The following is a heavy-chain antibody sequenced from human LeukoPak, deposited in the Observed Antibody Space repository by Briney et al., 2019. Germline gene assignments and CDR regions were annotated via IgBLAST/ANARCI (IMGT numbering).Heavy chain of an antibody. CDR3: AITVTVYYYGMDV. Sequence: PGGSLRPSCAASGFTVSSNYMSWVRQAPGKGLEWVSVIYSGGSTYYADSVKGRFTISRDNSKNTLYLQMNSLRAEDTAVYYCAITVTVYYYGMDVWGQGTTVTVSS. CDR1: GFTVSSNY. CDR2: IYSGGST. D-gene: IGHD4-17*01. V-gene: IGHV3-66*01. J-gene: IGHJ6*02.